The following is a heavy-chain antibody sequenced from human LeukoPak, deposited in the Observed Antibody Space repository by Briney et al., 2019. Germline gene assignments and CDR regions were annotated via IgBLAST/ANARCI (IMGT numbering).Heavy chain of an antibody. V-gene: IGHV3-30*03. CDR1: GFTFSSYG. CDR2: ISYDGSNK. CDR3: ARGYEIGYYGMDV. Sequence: GGSLRLSCAASGFTFSSYGMHWVRQAPGKGLEWVAVISYDGSNKYYADSVKGRFTISRDNSKNTLYLQMNSLRAEDTAVYYCARGYEIGYYGMDVWGQGTTVTVSS. D-gene: IGHD2-2*01. J-gene: IGHJ6*02.